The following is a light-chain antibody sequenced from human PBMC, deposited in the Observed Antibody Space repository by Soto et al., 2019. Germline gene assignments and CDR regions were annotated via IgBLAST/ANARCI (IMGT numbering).Light chain of an antibody. J-gene: IGKJ1*01. CDR2: KAS. CDR3: QQYSTYSRT. V-gene: IGKV1-5*03. Sequence: DIQMTQSPSTLSASVGDRVTITCRASQSLISWLAWYQQKAGKAPKLLIYKASSLESGVPSRFSGSGSGTEFTLTISSLQPDDFATYYCQQYSTYSRTFGQGTKVEIK. CDR1: QSLISW.